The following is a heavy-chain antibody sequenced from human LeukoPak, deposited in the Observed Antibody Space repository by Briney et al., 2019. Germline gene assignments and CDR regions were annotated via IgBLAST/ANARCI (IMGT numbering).Heavy chain of an antibody. CDR1: GGSISSYY. Sequence: SETLSLTCTVSGGSISSYYWSWIRQPPGKGLEWIGYIYYSGSTYYNPSLKSRVTISVDTSKNQFSLKLSSVTAADTAVYYCARDLRGISGYYFDYWGQGTLVTVSS. CDR2: IYYSGST. V-gene: IGHV4-59*12. D-gene: IGHD3-22*01. J-gene: IGHJ4*02. CDR3: ARDLRGISGYYFDY.